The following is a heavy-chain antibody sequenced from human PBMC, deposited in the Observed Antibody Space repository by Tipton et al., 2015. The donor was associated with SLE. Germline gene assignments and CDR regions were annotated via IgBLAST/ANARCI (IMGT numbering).Heavy chain of an antibody. CDR2: IHHSGTT. CDR3: ANYFYDATGYQSVDD. CDR1: GDSISSGDYY. V-gene: IGHV4-31*11. J-gene: IGHJ4*02. Sequence: TLSLTCAVSGDSISSGDYYWTWIRHYPGKGLEWIAYIHHSGTTYYNPSLMSRVTISVDTSKNQFSLHLTSVTSADTAVYYCANYFYDATGYQSVDDWGQGALVTVSS. D-gene: IGHD3-22*01.